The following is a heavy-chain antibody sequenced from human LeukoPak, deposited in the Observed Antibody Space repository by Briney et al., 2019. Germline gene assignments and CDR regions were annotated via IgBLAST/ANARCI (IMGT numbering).Heavy chain of an antibody. CDR2: IYYSGST. CDR3: ARARSPWGSPGDYYGMDV. V-gene: IGHV4-31*03. D-gene: IGHD7-27*01. J-gene: IGHJ6*02. Sequence: PSETLSLTCTVSGGSISSGGYYWSWIRQHPGKGLEWIGYIYYSGSTYYNPSLKSRVTISVDTSKNQFSLKLSSVTAADTAVYYCARARSPWGSPGDYYGMDVWGQGTTVTVSS. CDR1: GGSISSGGYY.